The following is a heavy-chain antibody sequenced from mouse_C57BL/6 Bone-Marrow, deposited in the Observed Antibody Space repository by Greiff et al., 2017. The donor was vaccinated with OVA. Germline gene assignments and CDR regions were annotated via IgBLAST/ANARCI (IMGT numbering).Heavy chain of an antibody. D-gene: IGHD1-1*01. CDR3: AKGLRSLTTIGMDY. V-gene: IGHV2-3*01. Sequence: VKLVESGPGLVAPSQSLSITCTVSGFPLTSYGVSWVRQPPGKGLEWLGVIWGDGSTNYHSALISRLSTSKDNSKSQVFLKLNSLQTDDTATYYCAKGLRSLTTIGMDYWGQGTSVTVSS. CDR2: IWGDGST. J-gene: IGHJ4*01. CDR1: GFPLTSYG.